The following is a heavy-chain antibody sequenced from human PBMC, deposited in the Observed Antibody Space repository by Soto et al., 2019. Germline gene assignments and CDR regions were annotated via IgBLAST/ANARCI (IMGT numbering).Heavy chain of an antibody. J-gene: IGHJ4*02. CDR1: GGSFSRYY. V-gene: IGHV4-34*01. Sequence: SETLSLTCAVYGGSFSRYYWSWIRQPPGKGLEWLGEINHSGITDYNPSLKSRITISIDTSKKQFSLKLNSVTAADTAVYYCAIGPRMWLAGGGYWGQGTQVTVSS. D-gene: IGHD6-19*01. CDR3: AIGPRMWLAGGGY. CDR2: INHSGIT.